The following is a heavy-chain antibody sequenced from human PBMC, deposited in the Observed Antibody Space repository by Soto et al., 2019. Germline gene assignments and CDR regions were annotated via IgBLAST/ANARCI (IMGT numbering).Heavy chain of an antibody. J-gene: IGHJ4*02. CDR2: ISSSGGST. CDR1: GFTFSGYA. D-gene: IGHD3-16*01. Sequence: GGSLRLSCAASGFTFSGYAMSWVRQAPGKGLEWVSTISSSGGSTYYADSVKGRFTISRDKSKNTMYLQMNSLRAEDTAVYYCAKLVGEWVVIMFDFWGQGTLVTVSS. V-gene: IGHV3-23*01. CDR3: AKLVGEWVVIMFDF.